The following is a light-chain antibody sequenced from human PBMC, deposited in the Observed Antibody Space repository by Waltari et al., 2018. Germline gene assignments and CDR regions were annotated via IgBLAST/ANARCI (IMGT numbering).Light chain of an antibody. CDR3: QQLKSYPLT. V-gene: IGKV1-9*01. Sequence: DIQLTQSPSFLSASVGDRVTITCRASQGISTYLAWYQFKPGKVPKLLIYTASTLQDGVPSRFSGSGSGTDFTLTISSLQPEDFATYFCQQLKSYPLTFAVGTEVEIK. CDR2: TAS. CDR1: QGISTY. J-gene: IGKJ4*01.